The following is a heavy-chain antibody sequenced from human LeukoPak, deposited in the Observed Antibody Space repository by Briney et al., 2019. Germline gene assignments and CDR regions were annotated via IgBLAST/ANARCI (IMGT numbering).Heavy chain of an antibody. D-gene: IGHD6-13*01. J-gene: IGHJ5*02. V-gene: IGHV1-69*06. CDR3: ARTSTAADWFDP. CDR1: GGTFSSYA. CDR2: IIPIFGTA. Sequence: ASVKVSCKASGGTFSSYAISWVRQAPGQGLEWMGGIIPIFGTANYARKFQGRVTITADKSTSTAYMELSSLRSEDTAVYYCARTSTAADWFDPWGQGTLVTVSS.